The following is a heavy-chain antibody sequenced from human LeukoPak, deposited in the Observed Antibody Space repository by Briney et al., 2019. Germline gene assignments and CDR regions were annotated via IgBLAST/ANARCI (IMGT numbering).Heavy chain of an antibody. D-gene: IGHD3-10*01. CDR1: EFSVSSNY. V-gene: IGHV3-66*01. CDR3: ARKSDSLMLRGGDC. J-gene: IGHJ4*02. Sequence: PGGSLRLSCAASEFSVSSNYMTWVRQAPGEGLECVSIIYSGGTTYYADSVRGRFTISRDNSKNTLYLQMDRLRVEDTAVYYCARKSDSLMLRGGDCWGQGTLVTVSS. CDR2: IYSGGTT.